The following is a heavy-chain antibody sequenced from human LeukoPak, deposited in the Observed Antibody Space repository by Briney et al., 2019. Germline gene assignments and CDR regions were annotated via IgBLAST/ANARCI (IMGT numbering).Heavy chain of an antibody. J-gene: IGHJ4*02. CDR2: IYHSGST. V-gene: IGHV4-38-2*02. CDR3: ASGGATPYFDY. CDR1: GYSISSGYY. Sequence: SETLSLTCTVSGYSISSGYYWGWIRQPPGKGLEWIGSIYHSGSTYYNPSLKSRVTISVDTSKNQLSLKLSSVTAADTAVYYCASGGATPYFDYWGQGTLVTVSS. D-gene: IGHD5-12*01.